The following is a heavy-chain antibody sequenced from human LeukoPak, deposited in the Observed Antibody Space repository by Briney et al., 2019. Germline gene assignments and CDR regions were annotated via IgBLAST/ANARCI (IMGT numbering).Heavy chain of an antibody. Sequence: NPSETLSLTCTVSGGSISSYYWSWIRQPPGKGLEWIGYIYYSGSTNYNPSLKSRVTISVDTSKNQFSLKLSSVTAADTAVYYCARGGPYCSSTSCYRGPPPKQNWFDPWGEGTLVTVCS. D-gene: IGHD2-2*01. CDR2: IYYSGST. J-gene: IGHJ5*02. CDR3: ARGGPYCSSTSCYRGPPPKQNWFDP. V-gene: IGHV4-59*01. CDR1: GGSISSYY.